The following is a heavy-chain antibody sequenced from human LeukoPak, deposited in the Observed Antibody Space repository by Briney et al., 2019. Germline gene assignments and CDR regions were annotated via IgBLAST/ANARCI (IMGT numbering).Heavy chain of an antibody. D-gene: IGHD3-22*01. CDR2: IRNDKSDK. CDR3: AKDYYWGLDY. CDR1: GFAFTMSH. J-gene: IGHJ4*02. Sequence: GGSLRLSCAASGFAFTMSHMHWVRQAPGKGLEWVSFIRNDKSDKYYADSVKGRFTISRDNSKNTLYLQMNSLRVEDTAVYYCAKDYYWGLDYWGQGALVTVSS. V-gene: IGHV3-30*02.